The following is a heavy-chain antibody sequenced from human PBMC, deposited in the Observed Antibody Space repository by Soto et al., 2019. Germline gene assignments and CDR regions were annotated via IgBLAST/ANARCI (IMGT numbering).Heavy chain of an antibody. V-gene: IGHV6-1*01. J-gene: IGHJ6*02. CDR2: TYYRSKWYN. Sequence: SQTLSLTCAISGDSVSSNSAAWNWIRQSPSRGLEWLGRTYYRSKWYNDYAVSMKSRITINPDTSKNQFSLQLNYVTPKETAVYYFARELQITIFGNNYYYYGMDVWGQGTTVTVSS. D-gene: IGHD3-3*01. CDR3: ARELQITIFGNNYYYYGMDV. CDR1: GDSVSSNSAA.